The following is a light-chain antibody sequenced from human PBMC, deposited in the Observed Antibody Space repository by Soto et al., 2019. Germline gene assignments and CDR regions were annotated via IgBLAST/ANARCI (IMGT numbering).Light chain of an antibody. V-gene: IGKV3-11*01. CDR3: QQPSKWTPR. CDR1: QNVANY. CDR2: ESS. Sequence: THSPHSLAFGPGERAPLSCRASQNVANYLDWYQQKPGQAPRLLIYESSNRATGIAARFSGSGSGTDFTLTISSLEPEDFAVYYCQQPSKWTPRLGQGTKVDI. J-gene: IGKJ1*01.